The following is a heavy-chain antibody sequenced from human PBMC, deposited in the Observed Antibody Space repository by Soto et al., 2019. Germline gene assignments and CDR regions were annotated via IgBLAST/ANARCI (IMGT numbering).Heavy chain of an antibody. CDR3: VRGYCTTSPCSGDFQF. CDR1: GYEFTTYF. CDR2: IHPSGDT. Sequence: QVQLVQSGAELKKPGASVKVACKASGYEFTTYFIHWVRQAPGQGLEWMGMIHPSGDTGYAQKFRCRVTMTIDTSTTTAYMELRNLTSEDTAVYFSVRGYCTTSPCSGDFQFWGQGTLVTVSS. V-gene: IGHV1-46*01. J-gene: IGHJ1*01. D-gene: IGHD2-15*01.